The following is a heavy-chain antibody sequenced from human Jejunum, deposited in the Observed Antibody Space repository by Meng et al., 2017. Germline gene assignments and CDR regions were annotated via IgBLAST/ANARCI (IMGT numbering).Heavy chain of an antibody. CDR3: AKHAGYYQHY. J-gene: IGHJ4*02. CDR1: VDCITPNPP. CDR2: FDPRGSP. D-gene: IGHD3-22*01. Sequence: LRHDSAPGLVRPLATLSLTCLCFVDCITPNPPGSGLHQTRKKGLEWIGQFDPRGSPYLTLSLKSPVTLSVDKSNSQASPQMTSVTAADTAVYYCAKHAGYYQHYWGQGTLVTVSS. V-gene: IGHV4-4*03.